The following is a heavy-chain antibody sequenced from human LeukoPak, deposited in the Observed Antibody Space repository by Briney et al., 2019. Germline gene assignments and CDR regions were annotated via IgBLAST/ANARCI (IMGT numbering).Heavy chain of an antibody. V-gene: IGHV3-21*01. D-gene: IGHD3-10*01. CDR1: GFTFTSYG. J-gene: IGHJ4*02. CDR2: ISNTGGYI. CDR3: ARDEMYGSGSYAYFDY. Sequence: GGSLRLSCAASGFTFTSYGMNWVRQAPGKGLEWVSSISNTGGYIYYADSVKGRFTISRDNAKNSLYLQSNSLRAEDTAVYFCARDEMYGSGSYAYFDYWGQGTLVTVSS.